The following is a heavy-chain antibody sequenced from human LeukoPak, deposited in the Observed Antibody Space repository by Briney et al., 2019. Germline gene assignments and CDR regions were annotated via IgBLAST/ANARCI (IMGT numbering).Heavy chain of an antibody. Sequence: GGSLRLSCAASGFTFSTYAMCWVRQAPGKGLEWVSDIRGSGTDTYYADSVKGRVTISRDTSKNTLYLQMNSLRAEDTTINYCAKTSRGNSGYDSPFHYWGQGTLVTVSS. V-gene: IGHV3-23*01. D-gene: IGHD5-12*01. J-gene: IGHJ4*02. CDR2: IRGSGTDT. CDR3: AKTSRGNSGYDSPFHY. CDR1: GFTFSTYA.